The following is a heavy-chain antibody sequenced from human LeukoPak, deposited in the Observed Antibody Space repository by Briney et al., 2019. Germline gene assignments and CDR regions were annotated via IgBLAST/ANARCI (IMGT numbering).Heavy chain of an antibody. CDR2: ISWNSGSI. D-gene: IGHD4-17*01. J-gene: IGHJ3*02. CDR1: GFTFDDYA. CDR3: AKDFSAVTTDHDAFDI. Sequence: PGRSLRLSCAASGFTFDDYAMHWVRQAPGKGLEWVSGISWNSGSIGYADSVKGRFTISRDNAKNSLYLQMNSLRAEDMALYYCAKDFSAVTTDHDAFDIWGQGTMVTVSS. V-gene: IGHV3-9*03.